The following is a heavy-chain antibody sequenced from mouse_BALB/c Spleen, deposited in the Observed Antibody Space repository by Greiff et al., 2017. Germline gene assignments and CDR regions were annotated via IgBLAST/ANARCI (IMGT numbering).Heavy chain of an antibody. Sequence: VQLKESGPELVKPGASVKISCKASGYSFTDYFMNWVMQSHGKSLEWIGRINPYNGDTFYNQKFKGKATLTVDKSSSTAHMELRSLASEDSAVYYCARNGYYYFDYWGQGTTLTVSS. J-gene: IGHJ2*01. CDR2: INPYNGDT. CDR1: GYSFTDYF. D-gene: IGHD2-3*01. V-gene: IGHV1-20*02. CDR3: ARNGYYYFDY.